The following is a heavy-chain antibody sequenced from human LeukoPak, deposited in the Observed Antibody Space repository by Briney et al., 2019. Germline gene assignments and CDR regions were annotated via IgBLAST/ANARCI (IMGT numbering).Heavy chain of an antibody. CDR2: INPSGGST. CDR1: GYTFNSSY. Sequence: ASVKVSCKASGYTFNSSYMHWVRQAPGQGLEWMGIINPSGGSTSYAQKFQGRVTMTRDTSTSTVYMELNSLRAEDTAVYYCASSSSTYYDILTGYYWGQGTLVTVSS. CDR3: ASSSSTYYDILTGYY. V-gene: IGHV1-46*02. D-gene: IGHD3-9*01. J-gene: IGHJ4*02.